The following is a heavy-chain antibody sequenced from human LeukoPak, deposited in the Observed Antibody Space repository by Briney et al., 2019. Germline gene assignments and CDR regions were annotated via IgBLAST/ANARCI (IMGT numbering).Heavy chain of an antibody. CDR2: SYYNGMT. Sequence: AETLSLTCRVSGGIITTSIHYWAWIRQPPGKGLEGVASSYYNGMTYYNASLESRVTLSVDISRNQSTLSVSSVSAADTSVYYCARQPTVKRGAVASSFDYWGQGTLVTVSS. V-gene: IGHV4-39*01. J-gene: IGHJ4*02. CDR1: GGIITTSIHY. CDR3: ARQPTVKRGAVASSFDY. D-gene: IGHD6-19*01.